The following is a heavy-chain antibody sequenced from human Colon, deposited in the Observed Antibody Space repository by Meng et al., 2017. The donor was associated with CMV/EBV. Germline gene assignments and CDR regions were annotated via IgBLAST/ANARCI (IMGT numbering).Heavy chain of an antibody. V-gene: IGHV3-23*01. Sequence: GESLKISCVASGFTFSDYALARVRQAPGKGMEWVSGISGSGGGSFFAVGLKGRFTIYRDNSRNTIYLQRNNLRADDTALYFCEKGVVRVTRALGNYYDPWGQGTLVTVSS. J-gene: IGHJ5*02. CDR3: EKGVVRVTRALGNYYDP. CDR2: ISGSGGGS. CDR1: GFTFSDYA. D-gene: IGHD1-26*01.